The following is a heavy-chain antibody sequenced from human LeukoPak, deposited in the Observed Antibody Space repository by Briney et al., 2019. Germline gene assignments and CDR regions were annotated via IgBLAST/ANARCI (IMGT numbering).Heavy chain of an antibody. Sequence: ASVKVSCKASGYTFTSYYMHWVRQAPGQGLEWMGIINPSGGSTSYAQKFQGRVTMTRDTSTSTVYMELSSLRSEDTAVYYCAVPLGYYGSGSYFPTDAFDVWGQGTMVTVSS. CDR3: AVPLGYYGSGSYFPTDAFDV. D-gene: IGHD3-10*01. CDR1: GYTFTSYY. CDR2: INPSGGST. J-gene: IGHJ3*01. V-gene: IGHV1-46*01.